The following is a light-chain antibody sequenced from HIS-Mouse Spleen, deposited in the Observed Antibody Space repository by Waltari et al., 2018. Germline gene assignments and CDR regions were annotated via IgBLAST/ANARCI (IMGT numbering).Light chain of an antibody. J-gene: IGLJ3*02. V-gene: IGLV1-47*01. CDR3: AAWDDSLSGPV. CDR2: RDN. CDR1: SSNIGRNY. Sequence: QSVLTQPPSASGTPGQRVTISCSGSSSNIGRNYVYWYQQLPGTAPKLLIYRDNHRPSGVPDRFPGPKSGTSASLAISGLRSEDEADYYCAAWDDSLSGPVFGGGTKLTVL.